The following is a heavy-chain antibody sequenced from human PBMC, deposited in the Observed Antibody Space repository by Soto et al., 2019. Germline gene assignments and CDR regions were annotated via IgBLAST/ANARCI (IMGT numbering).Heavy chain of an antibody. CDR2: VSYDGSYP. CDR1: GFTFSGYG. Sequence: XGSLILSCAAAGFTFSGYGMHWVRQAPGKGLEWVAFVSYDGSYPYYADSVMGRFTVSRDNSKNTLYLQLNSLRIEDTAVYYCASLNWTESGGLFDYWGQGTLVTVSS. D-gene: IGHD1-1*01. J-gene: IGHJ4*01. V-gene: IGHV3-30*03. CDR3: ASLNWTESGGLFDY.